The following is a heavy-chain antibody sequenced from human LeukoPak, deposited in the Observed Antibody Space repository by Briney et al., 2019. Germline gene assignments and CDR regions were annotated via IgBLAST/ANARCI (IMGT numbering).Heavy chain of an antibody. D-gene: IGHD3-10*01. CDR1: GFTFSDYY. CDR2: ISSSGSTI. J-gene: IGHJ4*02. Sequence: GGSLRLSCAASGFTFSDYYMSWIRQAPGKGLESVAYISSSGSTIYYADSVKGRFTISRDNAKNSLYLQMNSLRAEDAAVYYCARDFPYYYGSGSYYISLWGQGTLVTVSS. CDR3: ARDFPYYYGSGSYYISL. V-gene: IGHV3-11*01.